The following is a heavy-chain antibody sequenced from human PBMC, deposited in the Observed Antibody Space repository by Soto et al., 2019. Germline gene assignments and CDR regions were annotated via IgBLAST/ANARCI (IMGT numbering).Heavy chain of an antibody. CDR1: GFTFSTYA. D-gene: IGHD2-8*01. V-gene: IGHV3-23*01. CDR2: ITTSGGNT. CDR3: AGRYCTNGVCYTNYYYYIDV. J-gene: IGHJ6*03. Sequence: EVQLLESGGGLVQPGGSLRLSCAASGFTFSTYAMSWVRQAPGKGREWVSTITTSGGNTYYADSVQGRFTISRDNSKNTLYLKMNSLRSEDTAVYYCAGRYCTNGVCYTNYYYYIDVWGKGTTVTVSS.